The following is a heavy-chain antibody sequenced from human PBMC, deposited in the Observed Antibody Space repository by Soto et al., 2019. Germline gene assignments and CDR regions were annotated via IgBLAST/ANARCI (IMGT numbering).Heavy chain of an antibody. CDR1: GNNFAKSW. Sequence: EVQLVQSGAEVRKPGESLTISCKGSGNNFAKSWIGWVRQKPGKGLEWMGVIYAGDSDARYSPSFEGLVTFSADKSINTAYLQWSSLKVSDTGIYYCARHGEYSAKFIDHWGQGTLVTVSS. D-gene: IGHD5-12*01. V-gene: IGHV5-51*01. CDR3: ARHGEYSAKFIDH. CDR2: IYAGDSDA. J-gene: IGHJ5*02.